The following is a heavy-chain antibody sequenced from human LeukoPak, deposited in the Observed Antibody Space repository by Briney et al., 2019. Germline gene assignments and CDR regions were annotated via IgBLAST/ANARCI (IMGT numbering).Heavy chain of an antibody. D-gene: IGHD6-13*01. J-gene: IGHJ4*02. CDR3: ARRVAAPYPFDY. Sequence: SETLSLTCTVSGGSISSGSYYWSWIRQPPGKGLEWIGYIYYSGSTNYNPSLKSRVTISVDTSKSQFSLKLSSVTAADTAVYYCARRVAAPYPFDYWGQGTLVTVSS. CDR2: IYYSGST. V-gene: IGHV4-61*01. CDR1: GGSISSGSYY.